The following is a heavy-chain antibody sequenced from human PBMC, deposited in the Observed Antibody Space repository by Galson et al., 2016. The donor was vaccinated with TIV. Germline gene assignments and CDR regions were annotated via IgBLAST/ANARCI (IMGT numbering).Heavy chain of an antibody. J-gene: IGHJ5*02. CDR3: ARTDYFDYSLDR. Sequence: TLSLTCDISGASMNDYYWSWIRQAPGKGLEWIGFVYDSGSTNYNPSLKGRVTISLDASKNQFSLKLTSVTAADTAVYYCARTDYFDYSLDRWGQGTLVTVSS. D-gene: IGHD3-3*01. V-gene: IGHV4-59*01. CDR2: VYDSGST. CDR1: GASMNDYY.